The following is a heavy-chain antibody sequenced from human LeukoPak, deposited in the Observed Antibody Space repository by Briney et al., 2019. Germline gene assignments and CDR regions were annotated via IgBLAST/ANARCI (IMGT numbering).Heavy chain of an antibody. V-gene: IGHV3-74*01. D-gene: IGHD3-10*01. J-gene: IGHJ4*02. Sequence: GGSLRLSCAASGFTFSSYWMHWVRQAPGKGLVWVSRINSDGSSTSYADSVKGRFTISRDNAKNTLYLQMNSLRAEDTAVYYCANQVVRGVIISWGQGTLVTVSS. CDR3: ANQVVRGVIIS. CDR2: INSDGSST. CDR1: GFTFSSYW.